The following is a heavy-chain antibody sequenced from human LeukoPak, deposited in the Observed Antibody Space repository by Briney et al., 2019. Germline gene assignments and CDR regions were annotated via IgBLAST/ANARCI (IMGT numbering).Heavy chain of an antibody. D-gene: IGHD2-2*01. J-gene: IGHJ6*03. CDR3: ARGDCSSTICYSPMDV. V-gene: IGHV4-34*01. CDR1: GFTFSDFS. Sequence: GSLRLSCSASGFTFSDFSMNWVRQAPGKGLEWIGGIYRSGSTNYNPSLKSRVTISVDTSKNQFSLKVNSVTAADTAVYYCARGDCSSTICYSPMDVWGKGTTVTVSS. CDR2: IYRSGST.